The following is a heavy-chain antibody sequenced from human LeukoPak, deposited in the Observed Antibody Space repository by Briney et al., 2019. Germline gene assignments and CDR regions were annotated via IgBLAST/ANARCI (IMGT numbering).Heavy chain of an antibody. Sequence: GGSRRLSCAASGFTFSSYGMHWVRQAPGKGLEWVAVISYDGSNKYYADSVKGRFTISRDNSKNTLCLQMNSLRAEDTAVYYCARGNEYFDYWGQGTLVTVSS. D-gene: IGHD1-1*01. V-gene: IGHV3-30*03. CDR2: ISYDGSNK. J-gene: IGHJ4*02. CDR3: ARGNEYFDY. CDR1: GFTFSSYG.